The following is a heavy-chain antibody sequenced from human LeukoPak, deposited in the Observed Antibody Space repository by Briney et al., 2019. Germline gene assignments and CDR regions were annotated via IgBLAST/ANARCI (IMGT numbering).Heavy chain of an antibody. D-gene: IGHD3-10*01. J-gene: IGHJ4*02. V-gene: IGHV4-61*02. CDR2: IYTSGST. CDR1: GGSISSGSYY. Sequence: SQTLSLTCTVSGGSISSGSYYWSWIRQPAGKGLEWIGRIYTSGSTNYNPSLKSRVTISVDTSKNQFSLKLSSVTAADTAVYYCARQNYYGSERPSTFDYWGQGTLVTVSS. CDR3: ARQNYYGSERPSTFDY.